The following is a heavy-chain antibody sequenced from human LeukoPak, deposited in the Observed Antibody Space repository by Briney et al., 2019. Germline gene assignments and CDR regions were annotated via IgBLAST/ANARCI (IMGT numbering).Heavy chain of an antibody. J-gene: IGHJ4*01. CDR1: GFTFISYG. CDR2: INTDGSST. D-gene: IGHD2-21*02. V-gene: IGHV3-74*01. Sequence: GGSLRLSCAASGFTFISYGMQWVRQGPGKGLVWVSRINTDGSSTSYADSVKGRFTVSRDNAKNTVYLQVNSLRAEDTAVYFCTRELPREVTLDYWGQGTLVTVSS. CDR3: TRELPREVTLDY.